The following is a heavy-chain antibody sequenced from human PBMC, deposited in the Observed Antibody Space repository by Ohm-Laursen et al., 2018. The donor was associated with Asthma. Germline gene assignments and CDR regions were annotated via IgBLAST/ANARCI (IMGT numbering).Heavy chain of an antibody. CDR3: TPSAYDSSGYADY. CDR1: GFTFSNAW. Sequence: SLRLSCAASGFTFSNAWMSWVRQAPGKGLEWVGRIKSKTDGGTTDYAAPMKGRFTTSRDDSKNTLYLQINSLKMEDTAVYYCTPSAYDSSGYADYWGQGTLVTVSS. CDR2: IKSKTDGGTT. D-gene: IGHD3-22*01. V-gene: IGHV3-15*01. J-gene: IGHJ4*02.